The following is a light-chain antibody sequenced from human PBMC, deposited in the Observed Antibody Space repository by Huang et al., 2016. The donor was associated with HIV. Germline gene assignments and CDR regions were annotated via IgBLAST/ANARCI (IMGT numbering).Light chain of an antibody. Sequence: DIVMTQSPDSLAVSLGERATIDFKSSQSVLYGSSNNSYLAWYKQKPGQPPNLLLYCASPRESGVPDRFSGSGSGTDFTLTISSLQAEDVAVYYCQQYYNTPITFGQGTRLEI. CDR3: QQYYNTPIT. CDR2: CAS. J-gene: IGKJ5*01. V-gene: IGKV4-1*01. CDR1: QSVLYGSSNNSY.